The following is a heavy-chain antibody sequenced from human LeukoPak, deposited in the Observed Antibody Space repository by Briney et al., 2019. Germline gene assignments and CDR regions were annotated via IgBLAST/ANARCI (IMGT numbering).Heavy chain of an antibody. CDR1: GGSISSYY. CDR2: IFYSGST. J-gene: IGHJ3*02. Sequence: KPSETLSLTCTVSGGSISSYYWSWIRQPPGKGLEWIGYIFYSGSTNYNPSLKSRVTISVDTSKNQFSLKLSSVTAADTAVYYCARDLHCSSTSCYLANAFDIWGQGTMVTVSS. V-gene: IGHV4-59*12. CDR3: ARDLHCSSTSCYLANAFDI. D-gene: IGHD2-2*01.